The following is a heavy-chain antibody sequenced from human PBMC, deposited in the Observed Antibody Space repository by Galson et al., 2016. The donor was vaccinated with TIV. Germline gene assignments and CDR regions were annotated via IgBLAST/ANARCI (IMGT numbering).Heavy chain of an antibody. Sequence: SVKVSCKASGGTFSNYAISWVRQAPGQGLEWMGGIIPIFAIAKYAQKFQGRVTITAGESTSTAYMELSSLRSEDTAVYYCARVSDYCGSGSYYNVLGYWGQGTLVTVSS. CDR3: ARVSDYCGSGSYYNVLGY. J-gene: IGHJ4*02. CDR2: IIPIFAIA. CDR1: GGTFSNYA. D-gene: IGHD3-10*01. V-gene: IGHV1-69*13.